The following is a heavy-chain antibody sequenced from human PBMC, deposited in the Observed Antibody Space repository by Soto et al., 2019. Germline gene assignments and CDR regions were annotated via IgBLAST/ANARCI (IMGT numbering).Heavy chain of an antibody. D-gene: IGHD1-26*01. CDR3: ARDTGSGLRVEPGIFEY. J-gene: IGHJ4*02. Sequence: QVQLVQSGAEVKKPGASVKVSCNPSGYAFTSYTMHWVRQAPGQRLERMGWINADNGDSKYSQKFQGRVTITRDTSASIADMELSSLRSEDTAVYYCARDTGSGLRVEPGIFEYWGQGTLVTVSS. V-gene: IGHV1-3*01. CDR2: INADNGDS. CDR1: GYAFTSYT.